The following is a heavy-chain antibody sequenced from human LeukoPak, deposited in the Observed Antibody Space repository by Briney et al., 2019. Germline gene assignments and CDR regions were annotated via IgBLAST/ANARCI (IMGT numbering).Heavy chain of an antibody. CDR2: ISGSGGRT. Sequence: GGSLRLSCAASGFTFSTYAVSWVGQAPGKGLEWVSGISGSGGRTYYADSVEGRFTISRDNSKNTLYLQMNSLRAEDTAVYYCAKDCWSVLVHFEYWGQGTLVTVSS. CDR3: AKDCWSVLVHFEY. J-gene: IGHJ4*02. CDR1: GFTFSTYA. V-gene: IGHV3-23*01.